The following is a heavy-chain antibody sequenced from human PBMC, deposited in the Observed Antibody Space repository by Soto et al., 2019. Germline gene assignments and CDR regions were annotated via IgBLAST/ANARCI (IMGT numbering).Heavy chain of an antibody. CDR1: GGSTSGYY. Sequence: SETLSLTCTVSGGSTSGYYWSWIRQSPEKGLEWIGHVYYSGSTKYNPSLKSRVTISVDTSKNQFSLNLRSVTAADTAVYYCAKTVTTLYNWYDPWGQGILVTVSS. J-gene: IGHJ5*02. D-gene: IGHD4-4*01. V-gene: IGHV4-59*08. CDR3: AKTVTTLYNWYDP. CDR2: VYYSGST.